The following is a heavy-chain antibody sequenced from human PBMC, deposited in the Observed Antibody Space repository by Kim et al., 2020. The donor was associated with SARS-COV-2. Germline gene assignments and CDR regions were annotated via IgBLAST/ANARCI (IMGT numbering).Heavy chain of an antibody. V-gene: IGHV3-30*18. CDR1: GFTFSSHG. CDR2: ISYDGSNK. CDR3: AKVDGSTFGGVIGPFDF. D-gene: IGHD3-16*02. J-gene: IGHJ4*02. Sequence: GGSLILSCAASGFTFSSHGMHWVRQAPGKGLEWVAVISYDGSNKYYADSVKGRFAISRDNSKNTLYLQMNSLRAEDTAVYYCAKVDGSTFGGVIGPFDFWGQGTLVTVSS.